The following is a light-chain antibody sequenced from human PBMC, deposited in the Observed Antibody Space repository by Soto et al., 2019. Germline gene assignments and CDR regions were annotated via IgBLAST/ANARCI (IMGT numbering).Light chain of an antibody. CDR1: QTITSY. Sequence: DLQMTQSPSSLSASVGDRITITCRASQTITSYLNWYQQKPGKAPKLLIYAASSLQSGVPSRFSDSGSGTDFTLTISSLQPEDFAAYYCQQSYSTPWTFGQGTKVDIK. V-gene: IGKV1-39*01. CDR3: QQSYSTPWT. CDR2: AAS. J-gene: IGKJ1*01.